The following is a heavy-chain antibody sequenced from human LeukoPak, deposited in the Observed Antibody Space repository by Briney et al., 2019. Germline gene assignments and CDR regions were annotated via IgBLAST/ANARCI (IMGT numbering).Heavy chain of an antibody. CDR2: ISYDGSNK. CDR3: ARGLTTMIVVVMGDAFDI. D-gene: IGHD3-22*01. Sequence: GGSLRLSCAASGFTFSSYAMHWVRQAPGKGLEWVAVISYDGSNKYYADSVKGRFTISRDNSKNTLYLQMNSLRAEDTAVYYCARGLTTMIVVVMGDAFDIWGQGTMVTVSS. CDR1: GFTFSSYA. J-gene: IGHJ3*02. V-gene: IGHV3-30*04.